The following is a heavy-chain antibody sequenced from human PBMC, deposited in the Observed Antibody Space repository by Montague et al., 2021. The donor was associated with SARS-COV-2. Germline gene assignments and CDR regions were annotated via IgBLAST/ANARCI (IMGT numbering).Heavy chain of an antibody. CDR3: ARYGRYFEH. CDR1: GGSIRGYY. Sequence: SETLSLTCTVSGGSIRGYYWNWIWKTQGKGLEWIGYIYYDGSTNSNRSLTSRVPMSVDSYKTQFTLRLSSVTDADTAVYYCARYGRYFEHWGQGTLVTVSS. D-gene: IGHD3-16*01. J-gene: IGHJ4*02. CDR2: IYYDGST. V-gene: IGHV4-59*03.